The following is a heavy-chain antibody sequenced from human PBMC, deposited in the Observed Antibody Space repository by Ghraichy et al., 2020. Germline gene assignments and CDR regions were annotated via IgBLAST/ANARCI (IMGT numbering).Heavy chain of an antibody. CDR3: ATPGRGYCGDTNCNDGIEI. Sequence: GGSLRLSCAASGLAVSSYTMTWVRQAPGKGLEWVSLINNRGRSTFYADSVRGRFSISNDDSKNTLYLQMNSLRADDTAVYYCATPGRGYCGDTNCNDGIEIWGRGTMVTVSS. CDR1: GLAVSSYT. D-gene: IGHD2-2*01. V-gene: IGHV3-23*01. CDR2: INNRGRST. J-gene: IGHJ3*02.